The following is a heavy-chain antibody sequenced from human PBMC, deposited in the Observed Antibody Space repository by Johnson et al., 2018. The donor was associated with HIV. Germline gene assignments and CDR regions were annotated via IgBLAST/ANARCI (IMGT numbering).Heavy chain of an antibody. CDR1: GFTFDDYG. CDR2: INWNGGSI. D-gene: IGHD3-10*01. CDR3: ARGDGSGSTVAFDI. J-gene: IGHJ3*02. V-gene: IGHV3-20*01. Sequence: VHLVESGGGVVRPGGSLRLSCAASGFTFDDYGMSWVRQAPGKGLEWVSGINWNGGSIGYGDSVKGRFTISRDNAKNSLYLQMNSLRDEDTALYHCARGDGSGSTVAFDIWGQGTMVTVSS.